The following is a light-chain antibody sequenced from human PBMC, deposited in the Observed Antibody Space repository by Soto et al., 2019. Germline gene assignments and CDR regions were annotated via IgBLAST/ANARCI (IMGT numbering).Light chain of an antibody. CDR2: GAS. V-gene: IGKV3-15*01. J-gene: IGKJ1*01. CDR1: QSVSSN. Sequence: ERVMTQAAATLSVSPGERATLSCRASQSVSSNLAWYQQKPGQAPRLLIYGASTRATGIPARFSGSGSGTEFTLTISSLQSEDFAVYYCQQYNNWPNTFGQGTKV. CDR3: QQYNNWPNT.